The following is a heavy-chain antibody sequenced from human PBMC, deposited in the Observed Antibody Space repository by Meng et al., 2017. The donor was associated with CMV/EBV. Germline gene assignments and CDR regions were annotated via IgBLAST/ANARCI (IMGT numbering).Heavy chain of an antibody. V-gene: IGHV4-34*01. CDR3: ARVCYYDSSGYYYEGAYYFDY. CDR1: GGSFSGYY. J-gene: IGHJ4*02. Sequence: GSLRLSCAVYGGSFSGYYWSWIRQPPGRGLEWIGEINHIGSTNYNPSLKSRVTISVDTSKNQFSLKLSSVTAAETAVYYCARVCYYDSSGYYYEGAYYFDYWGQGTLVTVSS. D-gene: IGHD3-22*01. CDR2: INHIGST.